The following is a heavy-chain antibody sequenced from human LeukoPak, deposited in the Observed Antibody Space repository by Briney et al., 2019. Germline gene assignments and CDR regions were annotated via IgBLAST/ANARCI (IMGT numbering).Heavy chain of an antibody. Sequence: GGSLRLSCAASGFTFSNYAMSWVRQAPGKGLEWVSGISGSGGSTYYADSVRGRFTISRDNSKNTLFLQMNSLRADDTAVYYCAKGPNSAATGYLNWFDPWGQGTLVTVSS. J-gene: IGHJ5*02. D-gene: IGHD2-15*01. CDR2: ISGSGGST. CDR1: GFTFSNYA. CDR3: AKGPNSAATGYLNWFDP. V-gene: IGHV3-23*01.